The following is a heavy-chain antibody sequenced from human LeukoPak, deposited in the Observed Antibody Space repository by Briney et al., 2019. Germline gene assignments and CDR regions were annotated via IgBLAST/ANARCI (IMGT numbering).Heavy chain of an antibody. D-gene: IGHD3-22*01. J-gene: IGHJ5*02. Sequence: ASVKVSCKASGYVFTGYYMYWVRQAPGQGLEWMGWINPNSGGTNYAQKFQGRVTMTRDTSISTAYMELSRLRSDDTAVYYCSLLYYYDSSGYDPWGQGTLVTVSS. CDR2: INPNSGGT. CDR3: SLLYYYDSSGYDP. CDR1: GYVFTGYY. V-gene: IGHV1-2*02.